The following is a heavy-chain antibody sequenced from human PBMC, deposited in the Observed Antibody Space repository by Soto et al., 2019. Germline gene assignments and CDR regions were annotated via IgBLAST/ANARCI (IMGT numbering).Heavy chain of an antibody. CDR3: VRDGTKTLRDWFDP. CDR1: GSSISGFY. Sequence: PSETLSLTCTVSGSSISGFYWSWIRKSSGKGLEWIGRIYATGTTDYNPSLKSRVMMSVDTSKKQFSLKLRSVTAADTAVYYCVRDGTKTLRDWFDPWGQGISVTVSS. J-gene: IGHJ5*02. V-gene: IGHV4-4*07. D-gene: IGHD1-1*01. CDR2: IYATGTT.